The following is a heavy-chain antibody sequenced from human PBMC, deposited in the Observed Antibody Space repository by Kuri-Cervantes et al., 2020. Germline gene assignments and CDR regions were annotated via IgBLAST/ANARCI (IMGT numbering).Heavy chain of an antibody. CDR2: IIGGGSNT. CDR3: AKPDRGVVKDY. V-gene: IGHV3-23*01. CDR1: GFTFSSYA. D-gene: IGHD4-23*01. J-gene: IGHJ4*02. Sequence: GESLKISCAASGFTFSSYAMSWVRQAPGKGLEWVSAIIGGGSNTYYAASVRGRFTISRDNSKSTLYLQMNSLRAEDTALYYCAKPDRGVVKDYWGQGTLVTVSS.